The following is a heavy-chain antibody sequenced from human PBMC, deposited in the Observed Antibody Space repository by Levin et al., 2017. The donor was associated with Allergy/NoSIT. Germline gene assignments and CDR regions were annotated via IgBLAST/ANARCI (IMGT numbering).Heavy chain of an antibody. V-gene: IGHV4-34*01. Sequence: SETLSLTCGVSGGSFNGYYWSWIRQPPGKGLEWIGEINYSGSTNYNPSLKSRVTISVDTSKNQFSLKLNSATASDTAVYYCARLRLRGTTSPWFDPWGQGTLVTISS. CDR3: ARLRLRGTTSPWFDP. J-gene: IGHJ5*02. D-gene: IGHD4-17*01. CDR1: GGSFNGYY. CDR2: INYSGST.